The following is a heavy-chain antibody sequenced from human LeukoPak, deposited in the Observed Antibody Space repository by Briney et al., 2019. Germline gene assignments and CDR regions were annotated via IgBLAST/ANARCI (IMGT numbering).Heavy chain of an antibody. CDR1: GCSISSSNR. D-gene: IGHD3-22*01. V-gene: IGHV4-4*02. J-gene: IGHJ5*02. CDR2: IYHSGST. Sequence: PSESLSLTCAVSGCSISSSNRWSWVRQPPGKGLEWIGEIYHSGSTNYNPSLKSRFTISIDKSKNQFSLKLRAVTAEGSAVYYCGRGVDYYDSSGYYCWCHPGGQGTLVSLFS. CDR3: GRGVDYYDSSGYYCWCHP.